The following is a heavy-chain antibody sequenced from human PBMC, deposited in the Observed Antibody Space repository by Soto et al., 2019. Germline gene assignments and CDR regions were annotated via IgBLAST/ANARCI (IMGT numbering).Heavy chain of an antibody. D-gene: IGHD5-12*01. J-gene: IGHJ4*02. V-gene: IGHV3-64D*06. CDR3: VKSRGGNNFDFFD. CDR2: IRGNGDPP. CDR1: GFTFSSYA. Sequence: GGSLRLSCSASGFTFSSYAMHWVRQAPGKGLEYVSGIRGNGDPPFYADSVKGRFTISRDNSKNTLYLQMSSLSADDTAVYYCVKSRGGNNFDFFDWGQGALVTVS.